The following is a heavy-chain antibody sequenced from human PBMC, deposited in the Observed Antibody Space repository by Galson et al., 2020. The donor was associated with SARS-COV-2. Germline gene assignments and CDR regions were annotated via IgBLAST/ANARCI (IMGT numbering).Heavy chain of an antibody. V-gene: IGHV1-24*01. CDR3: ATGTSIRGHPTDYYYYYGMDV. J-gene: IGHJ6*02. CDR1: GYTLTELS. CDR2: FDPEDGET. Sequence: ASVKVSCKVSGYTLTELSMHWVRQAPGKGLEWMGGFDPEDGETIYAQKFQGRVTMTEDTSTDTAYMELSSLRSEDTAVYYCATGTSIRGHPTDYYYYYGMDVWGQGTTVTVSS. D-gene: IGHD3-16*01.